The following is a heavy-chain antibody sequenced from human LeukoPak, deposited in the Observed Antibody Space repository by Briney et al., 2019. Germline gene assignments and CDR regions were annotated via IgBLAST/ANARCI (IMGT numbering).Heavy chain of an antibody. V-gene: IGHV1-58*01. J-gene: IGHJ6*04. D-gene: IGHD2-2*01. CDR1: GFTFTSSA. CDR2: IVVGSGNT. Sequence: SVKVSCKASGFTFTSSAVQWVRQARGQRVEWRGWIVVGSGNTNYAQKFQERVTITRDMSTSTAYMELSSLRSEDTAVYYCAAGGCSSTSCYAMDVWGKGTTVTVSS. CDR3: AAGGCSSTSCYAMDV.